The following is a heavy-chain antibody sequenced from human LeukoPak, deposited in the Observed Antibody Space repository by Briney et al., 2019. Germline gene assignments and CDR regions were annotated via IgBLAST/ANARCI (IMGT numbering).Heavy chain of an antibody. CDR2: MYYSGST. CDR3: ARGFYYFGSGSYHGSLNDAFDI. J-gene: IGHJ3*02. Sequence: SQTLSLTCTVSGVSISSGDYYWTWIRQPPGKGLEWIAYMYYSGSTYYNPSLKSRVTISLDTSKNQFSLKLSSVTAADTAVYYCARGFYYFGSGSYHGSLNDAFDIWDQGTMVTVSS. CDR1: GVSISSGDYY. D-gene: IGHD3-10*01. V-gene: IGHV4-30-4*01.